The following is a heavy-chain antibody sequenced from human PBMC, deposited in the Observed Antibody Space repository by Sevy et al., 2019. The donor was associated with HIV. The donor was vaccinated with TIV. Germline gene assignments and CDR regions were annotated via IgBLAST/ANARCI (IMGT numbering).Heavy chain of an antibody. Sequence: GGSLRLSCAASGFTFSSYAMSWVRQAPGKGLEWVSAISGSGGSTYYADSVKGRFTISRDNSKNTLYLQMNSLRAEDTAVYYCALLSKYASDYYYYGMDVWGQGTTVTVSS. CDR3: ALLSKYASDYYYYGMDV. V-gene: IGHV3-23*01. CDR1: GFTFSSYA. CDR2: ISGSGGST. J-gene: IGHJ6*02. D-gene: IGHD4-4*01.